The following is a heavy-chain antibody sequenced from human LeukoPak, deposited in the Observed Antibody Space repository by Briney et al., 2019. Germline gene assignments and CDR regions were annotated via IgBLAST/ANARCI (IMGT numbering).Heavy chain of an antibody. CDR2: ISSSGSTI. Sequence: GGSLGLSCAASGFTFSDYYMSWIRQAPGKGLEWVSYISSSGSTIYYADSVKGRFTISRDNAKNSLYLQMNSLRAEDTAVYYCARVDLTRTFYGMDVWGQGTTVTVSS. J-gene: IGHJ6*02. D-gene: IGHD4/OR15-4a*01. CDR3: ARVDLTRTFYGMDV. CDR1: GFTFSDYY. V-gene: IGHV3-11*01.